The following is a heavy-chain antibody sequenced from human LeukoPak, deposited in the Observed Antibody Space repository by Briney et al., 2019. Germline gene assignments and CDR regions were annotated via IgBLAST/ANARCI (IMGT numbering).Heavy chain of an antibody. CDR2: ISGSGGST. CDR1: GFTFSSYA. J-gene: IGHJ4*02. D-gene: IGHD3-10*01. CDR3: ANDVPHITMVRGVITGYFDY. Sequence: PGGSLRLSCAASGFTFSSYAMSWVRQAPGKGLEWVSAISGSGGSTYYADSVKGRFTISRDNSKNTLYLQMNSLRAEDTAVYYCANDVPHITMVRGVITGYFDYWGQGTLVTVSS. V-gene: IGHV3-23*01.